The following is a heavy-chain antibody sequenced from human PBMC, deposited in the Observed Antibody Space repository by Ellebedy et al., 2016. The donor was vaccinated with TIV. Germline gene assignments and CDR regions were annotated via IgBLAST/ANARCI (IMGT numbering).Heavy chain of an antibody. D-gene: IGHD3-22*01. Sequence: ASVKVSCKASGYTFTNYFLYWVRQAPGQGLEWMGIINPTSGSSTYAQKFQGKVTMTRDTSTSTVYMVLSSLRSEDTAVYYCARGDNYYYDSSGYYYNYWGQGTLVTVSS. CDR3: ARGDNYYYDSSGYYYNY. CDR1: GYTFTNYF. CDR2: INPTSGSS. J-gene: IGHJ4*02. V-gene: IGHV1-46*01.